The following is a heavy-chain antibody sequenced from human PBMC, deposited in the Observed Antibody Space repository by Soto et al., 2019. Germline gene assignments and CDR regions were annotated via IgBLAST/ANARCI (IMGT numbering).Heavy chain of an antibody. J-gene: IGHJ4*02. Sequence: ASVKVSCKASGYTFTGYYMHWVRQAPGQGLEWMGWINPNSGGTNYAQKFQGRVTMTRDTCISTAYMELSRLRPDDTAVYYCARVYYDSSGYYSSIDYWGQGTLDTVSS. CDR3: ARVYYDSSGYYSSIDY. CDR1: GYTFTGYY. CDR2: INPNSGGT. V-gene: IGHV1-2*02. D-gene: IGHD3-22*01.